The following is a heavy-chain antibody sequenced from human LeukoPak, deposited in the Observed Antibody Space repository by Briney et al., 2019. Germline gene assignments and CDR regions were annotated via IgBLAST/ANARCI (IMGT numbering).Heavy chain of an antibody. CDR3: ARITDYYDILTGLDY. V-gene: IGHV1-18*01. CDR1: GYTCTNYG. J-gene: IGHJ4*02. CDR2: ISPYNDNT. Sequence: ASVKVSCKTSGYTCTNYGLSWVRQAPGQGLEWMGWISPYNDNTNYAQKFQGRVTMTTDTSTSTAYMELRSLRSDDTAVYYCARITDYYDILTGLDYWGQGTLVTVSS. D-gene: IGHD3-9*01.